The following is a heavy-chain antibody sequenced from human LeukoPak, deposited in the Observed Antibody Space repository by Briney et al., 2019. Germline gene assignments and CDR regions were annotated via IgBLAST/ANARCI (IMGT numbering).Heavy chain of an antibody. V-gene: IGHV1-69*13. J-gene: IGHJ6*02. Sequence: GASVKVSCKASGGTFSSYAISWVRQAPGQGLEWMGGIIPIFGTANYAQKFQGRVTITADESTSTAYMELSSLRSEDTAVYYCARDQSGDYDFWSVPIANYYYYGMDVWGQGTTVTVSS. D-gene: IGHD3-3*01. CDR1: GGTFSSYA. CDR3: ARDQSGDYDFWSVPIANYYYYGMDV. CDR2: IIPIFGTA.